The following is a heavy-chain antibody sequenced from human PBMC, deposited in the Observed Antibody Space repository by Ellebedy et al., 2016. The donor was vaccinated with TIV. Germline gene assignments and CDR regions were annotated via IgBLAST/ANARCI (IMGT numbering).Heavy chain of an antibody. J-gene: IGHJ4*02. V-gene: IGHV3-23*01. CDR3: AKDGDEYSSGWYGGLDY. CDR2: ISGSGGST. D-gene: IGHD6-19*01. CDR1: GFTFSSYA. Sequence: GGSLRLSXAASGFTFSSYAMSWVRQAPGKGLEWVSAISGSGGSTYYADSVTGRFTISRDNSWNTLYLQMNSLRAEDTAVYYCAKDGDEYSSGWYGGLDYWGQGTLVTVSS.